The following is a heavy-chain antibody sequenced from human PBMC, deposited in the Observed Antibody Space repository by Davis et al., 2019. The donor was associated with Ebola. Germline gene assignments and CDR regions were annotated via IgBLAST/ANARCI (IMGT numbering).Heavy chain of an antibody. D-gene: IGHD1-1*01. V-gene: IGHV5-51*01. J-gene: IGHJ5*02. CDR3: TRSRGARGVRGFDP. Sequence: GGSLRLSCKGSGYSFTNYWIGWVRQMPGKGLEWMGIIYPGDSDTRYSPSFQGQVTISADNSISTAYLQWSSLKASDTAMYYCTRSRGARGVRGFDPWGQGTLVTVSS. CDR1: GYSFTNYW. CDR2: IYPGDSDT.